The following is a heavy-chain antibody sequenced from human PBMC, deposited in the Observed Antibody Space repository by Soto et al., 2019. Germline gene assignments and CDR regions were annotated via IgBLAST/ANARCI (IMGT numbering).Heavy chain of an antibody. Sequence: QVQLVQSGAEEKKPGASVKVSCKASGYIFTTFAMHWVRQAPGQRLEWMGWINTDNGYTKYSQKFQGRVTITRDTFASTAYMELSSLRSEDTAVYYCARLLGNWFDPWGQGTLVTVSS. CDR1: GYIFTTFA. D-gene: IGHD1-26*01. CDR2: INTDNGYT. V-gene: IGHV1-3*04. CDR3: ARLLGNWFDP. J-gene: IGHJ5*02.